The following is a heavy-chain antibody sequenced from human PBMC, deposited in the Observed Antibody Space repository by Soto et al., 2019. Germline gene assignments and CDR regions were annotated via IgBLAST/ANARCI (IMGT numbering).Heavy chain of an antibody. CDR1: GFTFSSYA. CDR2: ISRSGGST. Sequence: RSLRLSYEASGFTFSSYALSWVRHAPGKGLEWVSAISRSGGSTYYADSVKGRFTISRDNSKNTLYLQMNSLRAEDTAVYYCAKSVPRAKYYFDYWGQGT. V-gene: IGHV3-23*01. J-gene: IGHJ4*02. CDR3: AKSVPRAKYYFDY.